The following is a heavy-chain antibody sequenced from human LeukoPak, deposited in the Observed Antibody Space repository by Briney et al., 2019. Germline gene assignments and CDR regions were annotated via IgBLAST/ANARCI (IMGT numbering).Heavy chain of an antibody. Sequence: GGSLRLSCAASGFTFSSFWMHWVRQAPGKGLVWVSRINTDGSSTDYADSVKGRFTISRDNSKNTLYLQMNSLRAEDTAVYYCAKGLNTYYYDSSGFVDYWGQGTLVTVSS. CDR1: GFTFSSFW. CDR2: INTDGSST. J-gene: IGHJ4*02. CDR3: AKGLNTYYYDSSGFVDY. V-gene: IGHV3-74*01. D-gene: IGHD3-22*01.